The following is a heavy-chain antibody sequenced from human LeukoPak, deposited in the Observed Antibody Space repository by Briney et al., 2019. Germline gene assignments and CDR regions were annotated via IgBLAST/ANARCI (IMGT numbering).Heavy chain of an antibody. CDR3: ASGQLSSTGMGGDYFDY. Sequence: ASVRVSCKASGYTFTRDGISWVRQAPGQGGGRRGWISTYNGNTNHAQNLQGRLTMTTATSTSTAYMELTSLRSDDTAVYYCASGQLSSTGMGGDYFDYWGQGTLVTVSS. CDR1: GYTFTRDG. CDR2: ISTYNGNT. D-gene: IGHD2-2*01. J-gene: IGHJ4*02. V-gene: IGHV1-18*01.